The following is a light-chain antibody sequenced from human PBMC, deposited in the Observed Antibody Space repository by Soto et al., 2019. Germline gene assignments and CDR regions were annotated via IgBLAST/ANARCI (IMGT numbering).Light chain of an antibody. V-gene: IGLV2-14*02. CDR3: CSYTGTYNLYF. Sequence: QSALTQPASVSGSPGQSITISCTGTSSDVGISNLVSWYQQHPGKAPKLLIYEGSKRPSDISHRFSGSTSCNTASLANSGLKSEDEADYPCCSYTGTYNLYFCGTGTKLTVL. CDR1: SSDVGISNL. CDR2: EGS. J-gene: IGLJ1*01.